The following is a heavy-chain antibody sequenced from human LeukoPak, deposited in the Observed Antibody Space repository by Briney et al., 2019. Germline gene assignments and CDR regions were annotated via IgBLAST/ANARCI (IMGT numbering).Heavy chain of an antibody. CDR1: GFTFSSYG. CDR2: ISYDGSNK. V-gene: IGHV3-30*18. J-gene: IGHJ4*02. Sequence: PGGSLRLSCAASGFTFSSYGMHWVRQAPGKGLEWVAVISYDGSNKCYADSVKGRFTISRDNSKNTLYLQMNSLRAEDTAVYYCAKDEPTYQLLETYYFDYWGQGTLVTVSS. D-gene: IGHD2-2*01. CDR3: AKDEPTYQLLETYYFDY.